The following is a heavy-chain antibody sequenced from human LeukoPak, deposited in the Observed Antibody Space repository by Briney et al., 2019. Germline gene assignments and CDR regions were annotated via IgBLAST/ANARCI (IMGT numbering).Heavy chain of an antibody. CDR3: ARDEGSSWLGDFDY. J-gene: IGHJ4*02. V-gene: IGHV3-30-3*01. D-gene: IGHD3-10*01. CDR2: ISYDGSNK. Sequence: GGSLRLSCAASGFTFSSYAMHWVRQAPGKGLEWVAVISYDGSNKYYADSVKGRFTISRDNSKNTLYLQMNSLRAEDTAVYYCARDEGSSWLGDFDYWGQGTLVTVSS. CDR1: GFTFSSYA.